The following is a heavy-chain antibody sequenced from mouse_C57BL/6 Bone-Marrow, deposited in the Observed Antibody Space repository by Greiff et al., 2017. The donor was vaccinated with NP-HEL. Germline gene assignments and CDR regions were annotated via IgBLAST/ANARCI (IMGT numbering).Heavy chain of an antibody. J-gene: IGHJ4*01. CDR1: GFSLTSYG. D-gene: IGHD1-2*01. V-gene: IGHV2-2*01. CDR2: IWSGGST. Sequence: QVQLKESGPGLVQPSQSLSITCTVSGFSLTSYGVHWVRQSPGKGLEWLGVIWSGGSTDYNAAFISRLSISKDNSKSQVFFKMNSLQADDTAIYYCARNRDYYGPRGYAMDYWGQGTSVTVSS. CDR3: ARNRDYYGPRGYAMDY.